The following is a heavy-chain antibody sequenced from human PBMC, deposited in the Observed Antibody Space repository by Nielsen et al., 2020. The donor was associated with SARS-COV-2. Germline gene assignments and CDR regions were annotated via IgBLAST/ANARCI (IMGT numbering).Heavy chain of an antibody. CDR1: GGSISSGGYY. CDR3: ARAPGSYYDSSVKGAFDI. V-gene: IGHV4-31*03. D-gene: IGHD3-22*01. CDR2: IYYSGST. Sequence: SETLSLTCTVSGGSISSGGYYWSWIRQHPGKGLEWIGYIYYSGSTYYNPSLKSRVTISVDTSKNQFSLKLSSVTAADTAVYYCARAPGSYYDSSVKGAFDIWGQGTMVTVSS. J-gene: IGHJ3*02.